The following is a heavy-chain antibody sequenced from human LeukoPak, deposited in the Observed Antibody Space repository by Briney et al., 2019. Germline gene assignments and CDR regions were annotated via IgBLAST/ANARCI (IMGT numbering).Heavy chain of an antibody. CDR2: IYYSGST. J-gene: IGHJ3*02. Sequence: SQTLSLTCTVSGGSISSGDYYWRWIRQPRGKGLEWIGYIYYSGSTYYNPYLKSRFTISVDTSKNQFSLKLSSVTAADTAVYYCARGGNWNDDAFDIWGQGTMVTVSS. V-gene: IGHV4-30-4*08. D-gene: IGHD1-1*01. CDR1: GGSISSGDYY. CDR3: ARGGNWNDDAFDI.